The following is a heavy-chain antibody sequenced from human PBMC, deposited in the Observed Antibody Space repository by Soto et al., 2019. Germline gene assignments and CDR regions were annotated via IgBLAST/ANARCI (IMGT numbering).Heavy chain of an antibody. V-gene: IGHV4-39*01. D-gene: IGHD4-17*01. J-gene: IGHJ2*01. CDR1: GGSISSSSYY. Sequence: QLQLQESGPGLVKPSETLSLTCTVSGGSISSSSYYWGWIRQPPGKGLEWIGSIYYSGSTYYNPSLKSRVTLAGDTSKNQFSLQLSSVTAADTAVYYCARQDDYGDFRSYWYFDLWGRGTLVTVSS. CDR2: IYYSGST. CDR3: ARQDDYGDFRSYWYFDL.